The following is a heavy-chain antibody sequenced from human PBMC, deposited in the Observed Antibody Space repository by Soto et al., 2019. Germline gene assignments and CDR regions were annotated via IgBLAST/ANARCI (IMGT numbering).Heavy chain of an antibody. CDR1: SDSISSYY. Sequence: QVQLQESGPGLVRPSETLSLTCTVSSDSISSYYWIWIRQSPGKGLEWIGYTDYSGNTNYNPSLKSRVTISGDTSKNQCSLRLSSVTAADTDVYYCARAVGDPLYYLDYWGQGTLVTVSS. CDR2: TDYSGNT. V-gene: IGHV4-59*08. D-gene: IGHD6-19*01. J-gene: IGHJ4*02. CDR3: ARAVGDPLYYLDY.